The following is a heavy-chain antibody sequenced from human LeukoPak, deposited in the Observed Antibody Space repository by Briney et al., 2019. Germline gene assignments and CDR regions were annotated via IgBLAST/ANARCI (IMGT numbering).Heavy chain of an antibody. V-gene: IGHV1-2*02. Sequence: ASVKVSCRPSGYSFTDNFIHWVRQAPGQGLEWMGWINPNNGFANLAQKFQDRVTMTRDTANSTAYMELSGLTSDDTAVYYCARWRWEPPDDFCMDVWGEGTTVTVSS. CDR3: ARWRWEPPDDFCMDV. CDR1: GYSFTDNF. CDR2: INPNNGFA. J-gene: IGHJ6*03. D-gene: IGHD1-26*01.